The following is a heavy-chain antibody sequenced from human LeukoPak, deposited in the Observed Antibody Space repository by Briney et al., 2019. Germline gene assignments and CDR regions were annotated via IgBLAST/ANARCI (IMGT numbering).Heavy chain of an antibody. V-gene: IGHV3-23*01. CDR1: GFTFSSYT. CDR2: IIGSGSST. CDR3: AKDLSRYQLDAFDI. Sequence: GGSLRLSCAASGFTFSSYTMNWVRQAPGKGLEWVSGIIGSGSSTYYADSVKGRFTISRDNSKNTLHLQMNSLRAEDTAVYYCAKDLSRYQLDAFDIWGQGTMVTVSS. J-gene: IGHJ3*02. D-gene: IGHD2-2*01.